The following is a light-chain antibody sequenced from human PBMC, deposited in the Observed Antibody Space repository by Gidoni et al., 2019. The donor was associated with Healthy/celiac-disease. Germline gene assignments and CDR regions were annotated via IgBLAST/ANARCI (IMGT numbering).Light chain of an antibody. Sequence: EIVLTQSPATLSLSPGERATLSCRASQRVSSYLAWYQQEPGQAPRLLIYDASNRATGLPARVSGSGSGTDFTLTISSQEPEDFAGYYGQQRSNWPAFGPGTKVDIK. CDR3: QQRSNWPA. CDR1: QRVSSY. V-gene: IGKV3-11*01. CDR2: DAS. J-gene: IGKJ3*01.